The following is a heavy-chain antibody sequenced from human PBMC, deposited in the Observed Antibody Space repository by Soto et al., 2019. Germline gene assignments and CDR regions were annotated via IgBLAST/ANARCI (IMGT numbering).Heavy chain of an antibody. CDR1: GVTFSSSA. CDR2: IVVGSGNT. J-gene: IGHJ1*01. Sequence: GASVKVSCKASGVTFSSSAIQWVRQARGQRLEWMGWIVVGSGNTNYVRKFKGRATITRDMSTSTAYMELISLTSEDTAVFYCAAGGFYSRHWPLHWGQGTLVTVSS. V-gene: IGHV1-58*02. D-gene: IGHD3-3*01. CDR3: AAGGFYSRHWPLH.